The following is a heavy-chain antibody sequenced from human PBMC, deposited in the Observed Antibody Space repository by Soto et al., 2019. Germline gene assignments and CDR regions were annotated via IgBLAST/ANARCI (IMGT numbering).Heavy chain of an antibody. Sequence: QVQLQESGPGLVKPSQTLSLTCTVSGGSISSGGYYWSWIRQHPGKGLEWIGYIYYSGNTYYNPSLQSRVTISVDTAKNRFYLKLTTVTAADTAVYYCARSVFPWGQGTLVSVSS. J-gene: IGHJ5*02. CDR2: IYYSGNT. V-gene: IGHV4-31*03. CDR1: GGSISSGGYY. CDR3: ARSVFP.